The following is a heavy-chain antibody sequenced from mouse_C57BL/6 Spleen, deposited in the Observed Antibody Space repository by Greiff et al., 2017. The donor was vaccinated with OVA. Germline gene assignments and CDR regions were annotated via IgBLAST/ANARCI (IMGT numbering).Heavy chain of an antibody. Sequence: DVMLVESGGGLVKPGGSLKLSCAASGFTFSSYAMSWVRQTPEKRLEWVATISDGGSYTYYPDNVKGRFTISRDNAKNNLYLQMSHLKSEDTAMYYCARARENDYDVYWYFDVWGTGTTVTVSS. D-gene: IGHD2-4*01. CDR2: ISDGGSYT. CDR3: ARARENDYDVYWYFDV. V-gene: IGHV5-4*03. J-gene: IGHJ1*03. CDR1: GFTFSSYA.